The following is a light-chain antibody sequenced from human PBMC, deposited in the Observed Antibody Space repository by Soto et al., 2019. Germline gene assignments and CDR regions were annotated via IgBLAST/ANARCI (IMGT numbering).Light chain of an antibody. CDR2: DAS. CDR1: QSVSGK. J-gene: IGKJ5*01. CDR3: QQRSNWPPIT. V-gene: IGKV3-11*01. Sequence: ELLMTQSPATLSVSPGERATLSCRASQSVSGKLAWYQQKPGQAPRLLIYDASTRATGIPARFSGSGSGTDFTLTISSLEPEDFAVYYCQQRSNWPPITFGQGTRLEI.